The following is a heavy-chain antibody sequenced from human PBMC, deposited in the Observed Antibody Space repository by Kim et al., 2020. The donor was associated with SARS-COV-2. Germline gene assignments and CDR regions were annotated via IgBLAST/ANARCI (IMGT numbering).Heavy chain of an antibody. V-gene: IGHV3-9*01. CDR2: IGWNSGDI. CDR1: GFSFGDYG. CDR3: VKDVGQLPGFYYYGMYV. D-gene: IGHD6-13*01. J-gene: IGHJ6*01. Sequence: GGSLRLSCAASGFSFGDYGMAWVRQAPGKGLEWVACIGWNSGDIAYADSVKGRLTISRDDVKNSLYLQMNNLRAEDTALYDCVKDVGQLPGFYYYGMYV.